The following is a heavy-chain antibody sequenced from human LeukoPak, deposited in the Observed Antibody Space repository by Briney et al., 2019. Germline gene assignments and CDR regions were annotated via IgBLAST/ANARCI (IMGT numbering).Heavy chain of an antibody. V-gene: IGHV3-23*01. CDR2: VANSGVDT. CDR3: ASIRNYYDSSGYSY. Sequence: GGSLRLSCAASGFTFTTYAMSWVRQAPGKGLEWVSTVANSGVDTYYADSVRGRFTISRDNSKNTLYLQMNSLRAEDTAVYYCASIRNYYDSSGYSYWGQGTLVTVSS. CDR1: GFTFTTYA. D-gene: IGHD3-22*01. J-gene: IGHJ4*02.